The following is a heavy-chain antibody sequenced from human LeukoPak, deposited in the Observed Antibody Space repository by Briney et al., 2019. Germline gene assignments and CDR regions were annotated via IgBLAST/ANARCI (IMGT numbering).Heavy chain of an antibody. CDR2: IYYSGST. D-gene: IGHD6-13*01. CDR3: ARADYSSCWFLDY. CDR1: GGSISSGGYY. V-gene: IGHV4-31*03. J-gene: IGHJ4*02. Sequence: PSETLSLTCTVSGGSISSGGYYWSWIRQHPGKGLEWIAYIYYSGSTYYNPSLKSRVTISVDTSKNQFSLKLSSVTAADTAVYYCARADYSSCWFLDYWGQGTLVTVSS.